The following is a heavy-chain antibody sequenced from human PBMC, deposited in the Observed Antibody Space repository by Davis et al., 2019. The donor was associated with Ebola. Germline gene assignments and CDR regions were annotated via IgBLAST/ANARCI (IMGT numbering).Heavy chain of an antibody. CDR1: GGSISSGGYY. Sequence: PSETLSLTCTVSGGSISSGGYYWSWIRQHPGKGLEWIGYIYYSGSTYYNPSLKSRVTISVDTSKNQFSLKLSSVTAADTAVYYCAREVVGDTNFDYWGQGTLVTVSS. J-gene: IGHJ4*02. D-gene: IGHD1-26*01. CDR2: IYYSGST. CDR3: AREVVGDTNFDY. V-gene: IGHV4-31*03.